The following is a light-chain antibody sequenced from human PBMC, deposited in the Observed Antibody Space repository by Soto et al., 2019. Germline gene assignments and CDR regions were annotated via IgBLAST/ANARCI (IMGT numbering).Light chain of an antibody. J-gene: IGKJ1*01. CDR1: QSISSW. CDR3: QQYNSLGT. CDR2: KAS. V-gene: IGKV1-5*03. Sequence: DIQMTQSPSTLSASVGDRVTITCRASQSISSWWAWYQQKPGQAPKLLIYKASSLESGVPSRFSCSGSGTEFTLTISSLQPDDFATYDCQQYNSLGTFGQGTKVEIK.